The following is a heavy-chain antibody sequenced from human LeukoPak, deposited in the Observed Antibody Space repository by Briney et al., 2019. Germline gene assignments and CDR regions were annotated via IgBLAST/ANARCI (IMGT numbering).Heavy chain of an antibody. V-gene: IGHV4-34*01. CDR2: INHSGST. J-gene: IGHJ1*01. D-gene: IGHD6-19*01. CDR3: ARAQWLVLYFQH. CDR1: GGSFSGYY. Sequence: SETLSLTCAVYGGSFSGYYWSWIRQPPGKGLEWIGEINHSGSTNYNPSLKSRVTISVDTSKNQFSLKLSSVTAADTAVYYSARAQWLVLYFQHWGQGTLVTVSS.